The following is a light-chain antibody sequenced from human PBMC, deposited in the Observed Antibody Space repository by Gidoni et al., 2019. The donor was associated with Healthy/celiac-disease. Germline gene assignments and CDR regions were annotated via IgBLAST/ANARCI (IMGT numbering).Light chain of an antibody. J-gene: IGLJ3*02. Sequence: YELTQPPSVSVSPGQTASITCSGDNLGDKYACWYQQKPGQSPVLVIYQDSKRPAGIPERFSGSNSGNTATLTISGTQAMDEADYYCQAWDSITGVFGGGTKLTVL. CDR2: QDS. CDR3: QAWDSITGV. CDR1: NLGDKY. V-gene: IGLV3-1*01.